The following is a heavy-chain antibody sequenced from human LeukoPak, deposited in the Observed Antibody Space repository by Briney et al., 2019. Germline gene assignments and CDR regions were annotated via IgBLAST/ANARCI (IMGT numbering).Heavy chain of an antibody. CDR3: ARRRCSSTSCFFDY. Sequence: PGGPMRLSCAAAGFTFNNYWTSWVRLPAGDRLEWVANIKEDGTERYYVDSVKGRFTISRDNAKNSLYLQMNSLRAGDTAVYYCARRRCSSTSCFFDYWGQGTLVTVSS. D-gene: IGHD2-2*01. CDR1: GFTFNNYW. V-gene: IGHV3-7*01. CDR2: IKEDGTER. J-gene: IGHJ4*02.